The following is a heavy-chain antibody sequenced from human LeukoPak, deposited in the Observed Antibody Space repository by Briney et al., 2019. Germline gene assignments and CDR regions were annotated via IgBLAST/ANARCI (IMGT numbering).Heavy chain of an antibody. V-gene: IGHV3-30*18. D-gene: IGHD7-27*01. Sequence: GRSLRLSCAASGFTFSSYGMHWVRQAPGKGLEWVAVISYDGSNKYYADSVKGRFTISRDNSKNTLYLQMNSLRAEDTAVYYCGKVGELGTNYYFDYWGQGTLVTVSS. J-gene: IGHJ4*02. CDR3: GKVGELGTNYYFDY. CDR1: GFTFSSYG. CDR2: ISYDGSNK.